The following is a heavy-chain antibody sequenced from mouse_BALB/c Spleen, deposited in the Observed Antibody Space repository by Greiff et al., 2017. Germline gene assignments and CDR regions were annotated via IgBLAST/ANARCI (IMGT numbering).Heavy chain of an antibody. CDR2: IRLKSDNYAT. V-gene: IGHV6-6*02. Sequence: DVQLVESGGGLVQPGGSVKLSCVASGFTFSSYWMSWVRQSPGKGLEWVAEIRLKSDNYATHYAESVKGKFTISRDDSKSRLYLQMNSLRAEDTGIYYCAYYRYDGRDWYFDVWGAGTTVTVSS. CDR1: GFTFSSYW. CDR3: AYYRYDGRDWYFDV. J-gene: IGHJ1*01. D-gene: IGHD2-14*01.